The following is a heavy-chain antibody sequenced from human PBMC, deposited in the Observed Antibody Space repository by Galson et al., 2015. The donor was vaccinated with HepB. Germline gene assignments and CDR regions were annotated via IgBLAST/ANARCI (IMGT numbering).Heavy chain of an antibody. CDR2: IKSKTDGGTT. J-gene: IGHJ2*01. CDR3: TTNGDYPIDWYFDL. CDR1: GFTFSNAW. V-gene: IGHV3-15*01. D-gene: IGHD4-17*01. Sequence: SLRLSCAASGFTFSNAWMSWVRQAPGKGLEWVGRIKSKTDGGTTDYAAPVKGRFTISRDDSKNTLYLQMNSLKTEDTAVYYCTTNGDYPIDWYFDLWGRGTLVTVSS.